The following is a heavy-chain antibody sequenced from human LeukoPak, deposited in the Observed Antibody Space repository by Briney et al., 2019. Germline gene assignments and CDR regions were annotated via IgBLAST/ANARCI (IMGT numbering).Heavy chain of an antibody. J-gene: IGHJ3*02. Sequence: GGSLRLSCAASGFTFSSYWMSWVRQAPGKGLEWVANIKQDGSEKYYVDSVKGRFTISRDNAKNSLYLQMNSLRAEDTAVYYCARVRRASPFDAFDIWGQGTMVTVSS. CDR3: ARVRRASPFDAFDI. CDR1: GFTFSSYW. V-gene: IGHV3-7*01. CDR2: IKQDGSEK.